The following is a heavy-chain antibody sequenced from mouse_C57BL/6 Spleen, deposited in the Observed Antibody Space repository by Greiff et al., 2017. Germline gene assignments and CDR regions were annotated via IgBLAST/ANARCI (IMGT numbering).Heavy chain of an antibody. CDR3: ARAEDYYGSSWFAY. CDR1: GYTFTSYW. D-gene: IGHD1-1*01. V-gene: IGHV1-7*01. CDR2: INPSSGYT. Sequence: QVQLQQSGAELAKPGASVKLSCKASGYTFTSYWMHWVKQRPGQGLEWIGYINPSSGYTKYNQKFKDKATLTADKSSRTAYMQLSSLTYEDSAVYYCARAEDYYGSSWFAYGGQGTLVTVSA. J-gene: IGHJ3*01.